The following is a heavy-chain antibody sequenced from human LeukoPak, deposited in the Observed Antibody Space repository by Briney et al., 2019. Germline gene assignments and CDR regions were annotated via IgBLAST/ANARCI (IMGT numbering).Heavy chain of an antibody. CDR2: INPNSGGT. J-gene: IGHJ4*02. CDR1: GYTFTGYY. V-gene: IGHV1-2*02. Sequence: GASVKVSCKASGYTFTGYYMHWVRQAPGQGLEWMGWINPNSGGTNYAQKFQGRVTMTRDTSISTAYMELSRLRSDDTAVYYCARGTGYSYDELWYSDYWGQGTLVTVSS. CDR3: ARGTGYSYDELWYSDY. D-gene: IGHD5-18*01.